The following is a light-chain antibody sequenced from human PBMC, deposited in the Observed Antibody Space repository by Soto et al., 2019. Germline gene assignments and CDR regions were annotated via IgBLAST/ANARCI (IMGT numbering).Light chain of an antibody. CDR1: QSISKY. CDR3: QQSYSAPRT. Sequence: DIQMTQSPSSLSASIGDRVTITCRASQSISKYLNWYQQKPGKAPHLLIYTASNLQSEVPSRFSGSGSGTDFTLTISSLQPEDFATYYCQQSYSAPRTFVQVTKVEI. CDR2: TAS. V-gene: IGKV1-39*01. J-gene: IGKJ1*01.